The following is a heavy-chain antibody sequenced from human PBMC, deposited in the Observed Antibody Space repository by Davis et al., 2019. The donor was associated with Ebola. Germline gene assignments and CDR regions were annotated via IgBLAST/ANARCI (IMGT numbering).Heavy chain of an antibody. CDR2: ISYDGSNK. J-gene: IGHJ4*02. CDR3: ARDLEITFGGVIALDY. D-gene: IGHD3-16*02. V-gene: IGHV3-33*01. Sequence: GGSLRLSCAASEFMFSNHGMHWVRQAPGKGLEWVAGISYDGSNKDYADSVKGRFTISRDNSRNTLYLQMNSLSAEDTAVYFCARDLEITFGGVIALDYWGQGTQVTVSS. CDR1: EFMFSNHG.